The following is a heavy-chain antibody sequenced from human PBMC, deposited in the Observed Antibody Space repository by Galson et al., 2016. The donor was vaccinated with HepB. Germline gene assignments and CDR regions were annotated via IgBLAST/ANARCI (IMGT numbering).Heavy chain of an antibody. V-gene: IGHV3-48*01. CDR1: GFTFSSYS. CDR2: ISSTGSTM. Sequence: SLRLSCAASGFTFSSYSMNWVRLAPGKGLEWVSYISSTGSTMFYTDSVKGRFTISRDNAKNTLYLQMTSLTVDDTAVYYCARQDFAVVYCDYWGQGTLVTVSS. CDR3: ARQDFAVVYCDY. D-gene: IGHD2-21*01. J-gene: IGHJ4*02.